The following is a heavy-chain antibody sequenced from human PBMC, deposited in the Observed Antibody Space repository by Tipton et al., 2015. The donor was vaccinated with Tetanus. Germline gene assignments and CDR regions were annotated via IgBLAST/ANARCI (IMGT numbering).Heavy chain of an antibody. CDR1: GFTFSSYE. CDR2: ISSSGSIV. D-gene: IGHD5-24*01. V-gene: IGHV3-48*03. J-gene: IGHJ4*02. CDR3: TSHRLGDGYNLGAY. Sequence: SLRLSCAASGFTFSSYEMNWVRQATGKGLEWVSYISSSGSIVYYADSVKCRFTFSRYNAKNSLYLQMISLRVEDTALYYCTSHRLGDGYNLGAYWGPGTLVTVSS.